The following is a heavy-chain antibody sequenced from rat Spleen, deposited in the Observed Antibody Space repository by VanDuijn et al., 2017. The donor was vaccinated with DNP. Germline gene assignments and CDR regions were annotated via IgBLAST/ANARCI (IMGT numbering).Heavy chain of an antibody. CDR2: FGTSGSRT. D-gene: IGHD1-7*01. CDR1: GFTSSNYY. Sequence: EVQLVGSGGGLVQSGRSLKLSCAASGFTSSNYYMAWVRQAPKKGLEWVATFGTSGSRTYYPDSVQGRFTISRDNAKSTLYLQMDSLRSEDTATYYCTTRYYGYDLDYWGQGVMVTVSS. V-gene: IGHV5-27*01. J-gene: IGHJ2*01. CDR3: TTRYYGYDLDY.